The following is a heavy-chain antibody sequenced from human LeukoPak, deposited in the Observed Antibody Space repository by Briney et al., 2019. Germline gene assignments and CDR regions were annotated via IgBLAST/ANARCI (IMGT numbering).Heavy chain of an antibody. J-gene: IGHJ4*02. CDR3: ARDFRHYDSSGSLDY. CDR1: GXTFTXYY. Sequence: ASVKVSCKASGXTFTXYYMHWVRQXXGQGXXWMGIINPSGGSTSYAQKFQGRVTMTRDTSTSTVYMELSSLRSEDTAVYYCARDFRHYDSSGSLDYWGQGTLVTVSS. V-gene: IGHV1-46*01. D-gene: IGHD3-22*01. CDR2: INPSGGST.